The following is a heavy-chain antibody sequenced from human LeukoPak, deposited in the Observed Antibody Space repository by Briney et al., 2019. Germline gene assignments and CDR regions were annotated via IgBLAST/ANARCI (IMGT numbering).Heavy chain of an antibody. CDR3: AKDRTSVVSAAPDY. CDR2: VSGSGGST. J-gene: IGHJ4*02. Sequence: GGSLRLSCAASGFTFSSYAMSWVRQAPGKGLEWVSVVSGSGGSTSYVDSVKGRFTISRGNSKNTLYLQMNSLRVEDTAVYYCAKDRTSVVSAAPDYWGQGTLVTVSS. D-gene: IGHD2-2*01. CDR1: GFTFSSYA. V-gene: IGHV3-23*01.